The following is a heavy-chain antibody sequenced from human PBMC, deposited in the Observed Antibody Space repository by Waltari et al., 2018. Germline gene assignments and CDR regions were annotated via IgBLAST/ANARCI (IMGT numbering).Heavy chain of an antibody. D-gene: IGHD6-13*01. V-gene: IGHV4-34*01. CDR1: GGSFSGYY. Sequence: QVQLQQWGAGLLKPSETLSLTCAVYGGSFSGYYWSWIRQPPGKGLEWIGEINHSGSTNYNPSLKSRVTISVDTSKNQFSLKLSSVTAADTAVYYCARVYIAAAQALDYWGQGTLVTVSS. CDR3: ARVYIAAAQALDY. CDR2: INHSGST. J-gene: IGHJ4*02.